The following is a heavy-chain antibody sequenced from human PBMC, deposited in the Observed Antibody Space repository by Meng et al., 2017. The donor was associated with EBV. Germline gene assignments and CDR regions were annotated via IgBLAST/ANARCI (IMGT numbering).Heavy chain of an antibody. V-gene: IGHV1-69*01. CDR3: ASESGRGYTPDY. Sequence: QVQLVRSAAEVTKPGSSVKVACKTSGGPFRNYAISWVRQAPGQGLEWLGGFLPTLGAPNYAQKFHGRVSITADESTSTHYMDLSSLRSEDTAVYYCASESGRGYTPDYWGQGTLVTVSS. D-gene: IGHD3-10*01. J-gene: IGHJ4*02. CDR1: GGPFRNYA. CDR2: FLPTLGAP.